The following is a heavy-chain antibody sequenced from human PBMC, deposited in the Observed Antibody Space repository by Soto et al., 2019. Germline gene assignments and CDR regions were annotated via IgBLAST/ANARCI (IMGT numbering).Heavy chain of an antibody. J-gene: IGHJ6*02. V-gene: IGHV5-10-1*01. CDR1: VYSFTSYW. Sequence: GESLKISCKGSVYSFTSYWISWVRQMPGKGLEWMGRIDPSDSYTNYSPSFQGHVTISADKSISTAYLQWSSLKASDTAMYYCARPSYYYDSSGYYLYYGMDVWGQGTTVTVSS. D-gene: IGHD3-22*01. CDR2: IDPSDSYT. CDR3: ARPSYYYDSSGYYLYYGMDV.